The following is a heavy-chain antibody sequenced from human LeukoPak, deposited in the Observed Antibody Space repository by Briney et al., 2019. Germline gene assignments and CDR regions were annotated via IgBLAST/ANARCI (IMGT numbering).Heavy chain of an antibody. CDR1: GFTFNSYS. V-gene: IGHV3-48*02. CDR2: ISSSGTTI. J-gene: IGHJ3*02. D-gene: IGHD4-17*01. CDR3: ARDRGYGDYVGVFDI. Sequence: PGGSLRLSCAASGFTFNSYSMNWVRQAPGKGLDWVSHISSSGTTIYYADSVKGRFTISRDNAKNSLYLQMNSLRDEDTAVYYCARDRGYGDYVGVFDIWGQGTMVTASS.